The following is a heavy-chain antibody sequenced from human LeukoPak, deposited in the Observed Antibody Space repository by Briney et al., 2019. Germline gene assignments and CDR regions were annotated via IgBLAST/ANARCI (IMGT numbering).Heavy chain of an antibody. V-gene: IGHV1-69*05. CDR1: GGTFSRYG. J-gene: IGHJ4*02. CDR3: ATEGQTYYFDN. Sequence: GASVKVSCKASGGTFSRYGISWVRQAPGQGLEWLGGIIPLFGTANYAQKFQGRVTITTDESTSTAYMELNSLRSQDTALYYCATEGQTYYFDNWSQGTLVTVSS. CDR2: IIPLFGTA.